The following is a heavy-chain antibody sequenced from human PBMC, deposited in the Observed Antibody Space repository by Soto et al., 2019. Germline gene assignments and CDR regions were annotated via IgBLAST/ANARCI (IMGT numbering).Heavy chain of an antibody. CDR1: GFTFSSYA. V-gene: IGHV3-23*01. CDR3: ANCPTLYTPTYNWFDP. J-gene: IGHJ5*02. Sequence: EEQLLESGGGLVQPGGSLRLSCAASGFTFSSYAMIWVRQAPGKGLEWVSALTSSGGRTYYADSVRGRFTISRDNSKKTLYLQMNSLRAEDTAVYYCANCPTLYTPTYNWFDPWGQGTLVTVSS. CDR2: LTSSGGRT. D-gene: IGHD2-15*01.